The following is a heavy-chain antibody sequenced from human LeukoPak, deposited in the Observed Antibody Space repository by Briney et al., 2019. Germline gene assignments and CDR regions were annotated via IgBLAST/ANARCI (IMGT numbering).Heavy chain of an antibody. Sequence: PGESLKISCKGSGYSFTSYWIGWVRQMPGKGLEWMGIIYPGDSDTRYSPSFQGQVTILADKSISTAYLQWSSLKASDAAMYYCARRGKYCGGDCYFDYWGQGTLVTVSS. D-gene: IGHD2-21*02. CDR2: IYPGDSDT. V-gene: IGHV5-51*01. CDR3: ARRGKYCGGDCYFDY. CDR1: GYSFTSYW. J-gene: IGHJ4*02.